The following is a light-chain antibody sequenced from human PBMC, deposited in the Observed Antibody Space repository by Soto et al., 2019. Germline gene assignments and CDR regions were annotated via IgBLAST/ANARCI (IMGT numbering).Light chain of an antibody. J-gene: IGKJ1*01. CDR1: QDISDD. CDR3: LQNHNYPRT. Sequence: AIQMTQSPSSLSASVGDRVTITCRASQDISDDVGWYQQTPGKAPKLLNSGASRLQSGVPSRFSGSGSGAAFTLTITSLRPEDSATYYCLQNHNYPRTFGQVTKVEI. V-gene: IGKV1-6*01. CDR2: GAS.